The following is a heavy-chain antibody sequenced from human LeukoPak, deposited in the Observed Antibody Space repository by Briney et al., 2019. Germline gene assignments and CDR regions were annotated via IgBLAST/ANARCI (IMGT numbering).Heavy chain of an antibody. J-gene: IGHJ6*03. CDR3: ARFAAGGSYYYYMDV. CDR2: IGTSSTTI. D-gene: IGHD6-25*01. Sequence: GGSLRLSCAASGFTFSSYAMSWVRQAPGRGLEWVSNIGTSSTTIYYADSVKGRFTISRDNAKNSLYLQMNSLRADDTAVYYCARFAAGGSYYYYMDVWGKGTTVTVSS. V-gene: IGHV3-48*01. CDR1: GFTFSSYA.